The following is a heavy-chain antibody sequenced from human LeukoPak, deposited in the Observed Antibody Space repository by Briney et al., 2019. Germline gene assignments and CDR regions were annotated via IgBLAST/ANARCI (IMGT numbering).Heavy chain of an antibody. CDR3: ARGGLYCSSTSCYQFWFDP. D-gene: IGHD2-2*01. CDR1: GGSISSGGYY. V-gene: IGHV4-31*03. Sequence: SETLSLTCTVSGGSISSGGYYWSWIRQHPGKGLEWIGYIYYSGSTYYNPSLKSRVTISVDTSKSQFSLKLSSVTAADTAVYYCARGGLYCSSTSCYQFWFDPWGQGTLVTVSS. CDR2: IYYSGST. J-gene: IGHJ5*02.